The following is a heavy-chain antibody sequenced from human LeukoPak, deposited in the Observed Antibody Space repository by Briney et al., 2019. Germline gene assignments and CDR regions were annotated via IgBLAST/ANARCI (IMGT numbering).Heavy chain of an antibody. CDR2: ISGSGAST. CDR3: ARGHDSSLLDY. CDR1: EFTFSSYD. V-gene: IGHV3-23*01. D-gene: IGHD3-22*01. Sequence: GGSLRLSCVASEFTFSSYDMSWVRQAPGKGLEWVSVISGSGASTHYADSVKGRFTISRDNSKNTLNLHMSGLRAEDTAVYYCARGHDSSLLDYWGQGTLVTVSS. J-gene: IGHJ4*02.